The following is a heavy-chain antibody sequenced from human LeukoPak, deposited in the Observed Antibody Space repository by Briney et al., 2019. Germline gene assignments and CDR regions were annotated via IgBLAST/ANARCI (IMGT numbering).Heavy chain of an antibody. CDR3: AREGFSSGSYRFDY. CDR2: IYYSGST. CDR1: GGSISSSSYY. V-gene: IGHV4-39*07. J-gene: IGHJ4*02. Sequence: PSETLSLTCTVSGGSISSSSYYWGWIRQPPGKGLEWIRSIYYSGSTYYNPSLRSRVTISVDTSKNQFSLKLSSVTAADTAVYYCAREGFSSGSYRFDYWGQGTLVTVSS. D-gene: IGHD3-10*01.